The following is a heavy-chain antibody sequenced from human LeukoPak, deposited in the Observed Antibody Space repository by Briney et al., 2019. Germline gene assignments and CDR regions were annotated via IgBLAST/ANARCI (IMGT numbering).Heavy chain of an antibody. CDR2: IYYSGST. V-gene: IGHV4-39*01. Sequence: SETLSLTCTVSGGSISSSSYYWGWIRQPPGKGLEWIGSIYYSGSTYYNPSLKSRVTISVDTSKNQFSLKLSSVTAADTAVYYCARLGEGLPFDYWGQGTLVTVSS. J-gene: IGHJ4*02. CDR3: ARLGEGLPFDY. CDR1: GGSISSSSYY.